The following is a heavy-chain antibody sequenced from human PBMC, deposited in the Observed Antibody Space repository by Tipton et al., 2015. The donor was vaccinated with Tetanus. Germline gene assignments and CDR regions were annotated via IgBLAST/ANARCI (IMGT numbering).Heavy chain of an antibody. CDR1: GGPISDKKYY. CDR3: ARHLYGYWFDP. CDR2: IYFKGDT. Sequence: TLSLTCTVSGGPISDKKYYWGWIRQPPGKGLEWIASIYFKGDTYYSPTLKSRVTIAVDTSQNVFSLRLTSVTVADTAVYFCARHLYGYWFDPWGQGALVTVSS. V-gene: IGHV4-39*02. D-gene: IGHD3-10*01. J-gene: IGHJ5*02.